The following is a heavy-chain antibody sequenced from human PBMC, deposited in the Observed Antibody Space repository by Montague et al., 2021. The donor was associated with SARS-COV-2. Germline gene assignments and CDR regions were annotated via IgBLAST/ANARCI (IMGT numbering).Heavy chain of an antibody. CDR1: GLTVSSNY. CDR2: IYSGGST. CDR3: ARDSYGMDV. Sequence: SLRLSCAASGLTVSSNYVSWVRQAPGKGLEWVSVIYSGGSTYYADSVKGRFTISRDNSKNTLYLQMNSLRDEDTAMYYCARDSYGMDVWGQGTTVTVSS. V-gene: IGHV3-66*02. J-gene: IGHJ6*02.